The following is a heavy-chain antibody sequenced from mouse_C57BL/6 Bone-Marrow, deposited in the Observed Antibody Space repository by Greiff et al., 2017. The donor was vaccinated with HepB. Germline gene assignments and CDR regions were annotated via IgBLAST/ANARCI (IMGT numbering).Heavy chain of an antibody. CDR3: ARSRYFDY. V-gene: IGHV7-3*01. CDR2: IRNKANGYTT. J-gene: IGHJ2*01. CDR1: GFTFTDYY. Sequence: EVKVVESGGGLVQPGGSLSLSCAASGFTFTDYYMSWVRQPPGKALEWLGFIRNKANGYTTEYSASVKGRFTISRDTSQSILYLQMNALRAEDSATYYCARSRYFDYWGQGTTLTVSS.